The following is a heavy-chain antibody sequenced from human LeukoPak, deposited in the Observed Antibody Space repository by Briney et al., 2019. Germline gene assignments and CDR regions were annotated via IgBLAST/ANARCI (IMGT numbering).Heavy chain of an antibody. CDR1: GFTFSSYA. Sequence: PGGSLRLSCAVSGFTFSSYAMHWVRQAPGKGLEWVAIILYDGSKEYYADSVKGRFTISRDNSKNTLYLQMNSLRPADAAVYYCARGYSGHYYAFDIWGQGTMVTVSS. D-gene: IGHD1-26*01. V-gene: IGHV3-30-3*01. J-gene: IGHJ3*02. CDR3: ARGYSGHYYAFDI. CDR2: ILYDGSKE.